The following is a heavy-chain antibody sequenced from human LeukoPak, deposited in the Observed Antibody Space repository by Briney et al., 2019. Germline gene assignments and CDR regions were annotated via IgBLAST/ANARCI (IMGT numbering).Heavy chain of an antibody. CDR1: GFTISSYW. Sequence: GGSLRLSCAGSGFTISSYWMHWVGQAPGKGLVWVSRINRDGSTTNYADSVKGRFTISRDNAKNTVYLQMNSLRAEDTAVYYCARGSNRGSWFTPLFDYWGQGTLVTVSS. CDR2: INRDGSTT. D-gene: IGHD6-13*01. J-gene: IGHJ4*02. V-gene: IGHV3-74*01. CDR3: ARGSNRGSWFTPLFDY.